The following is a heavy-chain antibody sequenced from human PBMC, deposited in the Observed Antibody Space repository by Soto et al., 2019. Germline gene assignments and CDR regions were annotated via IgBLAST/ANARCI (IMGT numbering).Heavy chain of an antibody. CDR2: IYYSGST. J-gene: IGHJ5*01. D-gene: IGHD3-10*01. CDR3: GRSWSGHPVHCFDS. Sequence: SETLSLTCTVSGGSISGSSYYWGWIRQPPGKGLECIGSIYYSGSTYYNPSLKSRVTISVYTSKSQFSLNLNSVTAADTAVYYCGRSWSGHPVHCFDSWGQGTLVTVSS. V-gene: IGHV4-39*01. CDR1: GGSISGSSYY.